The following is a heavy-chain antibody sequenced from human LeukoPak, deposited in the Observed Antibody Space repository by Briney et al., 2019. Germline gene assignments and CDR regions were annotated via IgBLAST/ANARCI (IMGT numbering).Heavy chain of an antibody. CDR3: ASVPRRYYDFWSAYGVFDY. CDR1: GGSFSGYY. D-gene: IGHD3-3*01. CDR2: INHTGST. J-gene: IGHJ4*02. V-gene: IGHV4-34*01. Sequence: PSETLSLTCAVYGGSFSGYYWSWIRQPPGKGLGWIGEINHTGSTKYNPSLKSRVIMSVDTSKNQFSLRLSSVTAADTAVYYCASVPRRYYDFWSAYGVFDYWGQGTLVTVSS.